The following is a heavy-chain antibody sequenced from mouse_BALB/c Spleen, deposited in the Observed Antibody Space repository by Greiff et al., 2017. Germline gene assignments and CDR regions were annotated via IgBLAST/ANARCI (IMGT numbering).Heavy chain of an antibody. V-gene: IGHV1-54*01. Sequence: QVQLQQSGAELVRPGTSVKVSCKASGYAFTNYLIEWVKQRPGQGLEWIGVINPGSGGTNYNEKFKGKATLTADKSSSTAYMQLSSLTSDDSAVYFCARSGLRRAFAYWGQGTLVTVSA. J-gene: IGHJ3*01. CDR2: INPGSGGT. D-gene: IGHD2-4*01. CDR3: ARSGLRRAFAY. CDR1: GYAFTNYL.